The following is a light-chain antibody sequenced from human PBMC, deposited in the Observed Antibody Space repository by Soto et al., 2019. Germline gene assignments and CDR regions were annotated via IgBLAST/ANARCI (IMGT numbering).Light chain of an antibody. CDR3: HQRGSWPRGT. Sequence: EIVLTQSPATLSLSPGETATLSCRASQSVSSYLAWYQQKPGQAPRLLIYDASNRATGIPDRFSGSGSGIDFTLTSSTLEPEDFAVYYCHQRGSWPRGTFGQGTKVEIK. J-gene: IGKJ1*01. V-gene: IGKV3-11*01. CDR1: QSVSSY. CDR2: DAS.